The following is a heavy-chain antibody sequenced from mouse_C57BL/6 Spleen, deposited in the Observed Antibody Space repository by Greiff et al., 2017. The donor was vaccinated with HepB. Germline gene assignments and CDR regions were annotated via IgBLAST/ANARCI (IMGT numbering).Heavy chain of an antibody. Sequence: EVMLVESGGGLVQPGGSLKLSCAASGFTFSDYGMAWVRQAPRKGPEWVAFISNLAYSIYYADTVTGRFTISRENAKNTLYLEMSSLRSEDTAMYYCARQAYRGAMDYWGQGTSVTVSS. CDR3: ARQAYRGAMDY. J-gene: IGHJ4*01. V-gene: IGHV5-15*01. D-gene: IGHD2-10*01. CDR1: GFTFSDYG. CDR2: ISNLAYSI.